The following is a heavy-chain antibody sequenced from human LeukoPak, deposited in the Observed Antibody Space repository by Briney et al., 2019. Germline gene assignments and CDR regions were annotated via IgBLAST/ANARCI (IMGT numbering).Heavy chain of an antibody. D-gene: IGHD3-10*01. Sequence: SETLSLTCTVSGDSISSSYCSWIRQPPGKGLEWIGYIYYSGSTNYNPSLKSRVTMSVDTSKNQFSLKLSSVTAADTAVYYCARGYGSGSSNYYYGMDAWGQGTTVTVSS. CDR3: ARGYGSGSSNYYYGMDA. V-gene: IGHV4-59*01. J-gene: IGHJ6*02. CDR1: GDSISSSY. CDR2: IYYSGST.